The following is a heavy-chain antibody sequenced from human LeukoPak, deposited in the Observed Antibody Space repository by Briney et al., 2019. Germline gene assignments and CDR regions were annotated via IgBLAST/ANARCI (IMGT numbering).Heavy chain of an antibody. CDR2: IYPGDSDT. J-gene: IGHJ4*02. D-gene: IGHD3-10*01. CDR3: ARSLRFGELLDGADY. CDR1: GYSSTSYW. V-gene: IGHV5-51*01. Sequence: GESLKISCKGSGYSSTSYWIGWVRQMPGKGLEWMGIIYPGDSDTRYSPSFQGQVTISADKSISTAYLQWSSLKASDTAMYYCARSLRFGELLDGADYWGQGTLVTVSS.